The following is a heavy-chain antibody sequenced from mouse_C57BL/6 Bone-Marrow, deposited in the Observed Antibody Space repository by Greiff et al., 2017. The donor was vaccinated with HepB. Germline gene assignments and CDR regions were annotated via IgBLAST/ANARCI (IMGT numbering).Heavy chain of an antibody. J-gene: IGHJ4*01. CDR3: ARHDPYYYAMDY. CDR1: GFTFSSYG. CDR2: ISSGGSYT. Sequence: EVKLMESGGDLVKPGGSLKLSCAASGFTFSSYGMSWVRQTPDKRLEWVATISSGGSYTYYPDSVKGRFTISRDNAKNTLYLQMSSLKSEDTAMHYCARHDPYYYAMDYWGQGTSVTVSS. V-gene: IGHV5-6*01.